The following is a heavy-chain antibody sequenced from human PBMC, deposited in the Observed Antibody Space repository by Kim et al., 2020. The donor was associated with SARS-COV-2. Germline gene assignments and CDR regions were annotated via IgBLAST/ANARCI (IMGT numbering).Heavy chain of an antibody. Sequence: TIYYADSVKGRFTISRDNAKNSLYLQMNSLRAEDTAVYYCASFAEVATCPWGQGTLVTVSS. CDR3: ASFAEVATCP. J-gene: IGHJ5*02. CDR2: TI. V-gene: IGHV3-48*03. D-gene: IGHD5-12*01.